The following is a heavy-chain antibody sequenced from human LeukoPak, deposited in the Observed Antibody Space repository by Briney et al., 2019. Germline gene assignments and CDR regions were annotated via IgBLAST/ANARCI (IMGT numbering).Heavy chain of an antibody. CDR1: GDSISSSNW. CDR3: ARFGSGWYGFDY. Sequence: PSETLSLTGAVSGDSISSSNWWSWVRQPPGKGLEWIGEIYHSGSTNYNPSLRSRVTISVDKSKNQFSLKLSSVTAADTAVYYCARFGSGWYGFDYWGQGTLVSVSS. CDR2: IYHSGST. V-gene: IGHV4-4*02. J-gene: IGHJ4*02. D-gene: IGHD6-19*01.